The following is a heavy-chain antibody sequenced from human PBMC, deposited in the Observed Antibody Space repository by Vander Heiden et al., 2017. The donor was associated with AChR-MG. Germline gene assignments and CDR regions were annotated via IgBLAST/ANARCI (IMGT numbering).Heavy chain of an antibody. CDR3: ARGIIVVVPAATEQQLVLSDAFDI. D-gene: IGHD2-2*01. CDR1: GGSISSGCYY. J-gene: IGHJ3*02. CDR2: IYYSGRT. V-gene: IGHV4-31*03. Sequence: QVQLQESGPGLVKPSQTLSLTCTVSGGSISSGCYYWRWIRQHPGKGLQWIGYIYYSGRTYYNPSLKSRVTISVDTSKNQFSLKLSSVTAADTAVYYCARGIIVVVPAATEQQLVLSDAFDIWGQGTMVTVSS.